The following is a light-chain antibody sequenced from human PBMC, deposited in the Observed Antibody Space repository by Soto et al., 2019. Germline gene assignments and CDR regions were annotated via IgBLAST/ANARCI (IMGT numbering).Light chain of an antibody. CDR2: AAS. V-gene: IGKV1-9*01. CDR1: QGISSY. Sequence: DIQLTQSPSFLSASVGDRVTITCRASQGISSYLAWFQQKPGKAPKLLIYAASTLQSGVPSRFSGSGSGTEFTHTTNNRQPSDFAAYSGKQLNSSPYTLGQGPRREIK. CDR3: KQLNSSPYT. J-gene: IGKJ2*01.